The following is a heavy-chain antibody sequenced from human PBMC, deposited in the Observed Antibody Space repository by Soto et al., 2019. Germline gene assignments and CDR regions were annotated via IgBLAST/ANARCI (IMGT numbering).Heavy chain of an antibody. J-gene: IGHJ2*01. CDR2: ISSSSSYI. V-gene: IGHV3-21*01. CDR3: AREEYSSGPVVNWSFDL. D-gene: IGHD6-19*01. Sequence: EVQLVESGGGLVKPGGSLRLSCAASGFTFSSYSMNWVRQAPGKGLEWVSSISSSSSYIYYADSVKGRFTISRDNAKNSLYLQMNSLRAEDTAVYYCAREEYSSGPVVNWSFDLWGRGTLVTVSS. CDR1: GFTFSSYS.